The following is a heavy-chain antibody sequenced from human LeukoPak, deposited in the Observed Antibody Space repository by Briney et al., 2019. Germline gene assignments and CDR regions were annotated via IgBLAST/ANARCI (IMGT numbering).Heavy chain of an antibody. CDR2: IFSGRNT. CDR3: ARTVPGYCSGGSCLGY. J-gene: IGHJ4*02. CDR1: GFTFSDYY. D-gene: IGHD2-15*01. Sequence: GGSLRLSCAASGFTFSDYYMSWIRQAPGKGLDWVSVIFSGRNTYYADSVKGRFTISTDNSKNTLDLQMNSLRAEDTAVYYYARTVPGYCSGGSCLGYWGQGTLVTVSS. V-gene: IGHV3-66*01.